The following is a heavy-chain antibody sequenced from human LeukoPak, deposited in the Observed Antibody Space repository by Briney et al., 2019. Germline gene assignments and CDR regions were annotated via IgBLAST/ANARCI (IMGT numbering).Heavy chain of an antibody. CDR3: ARRGATGNFDY. CDR1: GGSISSSSYS. Sequence: TSETLSLTCTVSGGSISSSSYSWGWLRQPQGLGLEWIVSIYYSGSTYYNPSLKSRITISVDTSKNQFSLKLSSVTAADTAVYYCARRGATGNFDYWGQGTLVTVSS. CDR2: IYYSGST. J-gene: IGHJ4*02. D-gene: IGHD1-26*01. V-gene: IGHV4-39*01.